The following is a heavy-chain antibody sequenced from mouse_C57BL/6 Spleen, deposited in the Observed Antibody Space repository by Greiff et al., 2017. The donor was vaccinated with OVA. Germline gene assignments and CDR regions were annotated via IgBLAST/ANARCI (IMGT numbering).Heavy chain of an antibody. CDR3: ARCDYDVWFAY. CDR1: GFTFSDYY. Sequence: EVQLVESEGGLVQPGSSMKLSCTASGFTFSDYYMAWVRQVPEKGLEWVANINYDGSSTYYLDSLKSRFIISRDNAKNILYLQMSSLKSEDTATYYCARCDYDVWFAYWGQGTLVTVSA. J-gene: IGHJ3*01. CDR2: INYDGSST. D-gene: IGHD2-4*01. V-gene: IGHV5-16*01.